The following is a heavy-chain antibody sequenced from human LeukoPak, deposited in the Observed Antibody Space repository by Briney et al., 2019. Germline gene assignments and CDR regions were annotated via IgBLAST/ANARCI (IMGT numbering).Heavy chain of an antibody. V-gene: IGHV3-21*01. CDR3: ARDLGMGVPFDY. Sequence: GGSLSLSCAVSVFTFSSYSMNCVRRAPGKGLEWVSSISSSSSYIYSADSVTGRFHISRDNAKNSLYLQMNGLRAEDTAVYYCARDLGMGVPFDYWGQGTLVTVSS. CDR2: ISSSSSYI. J-gene: IGHJ4*02. D-gene: IGHD3-3*01. CDR1: VFTFSSYS.